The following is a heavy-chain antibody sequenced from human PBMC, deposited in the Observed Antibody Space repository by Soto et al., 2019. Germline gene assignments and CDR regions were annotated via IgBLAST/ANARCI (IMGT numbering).Heavy chain of an antibody. CDR1: GDSISSSNW. D-gene: IGHD3-10*01. Sequence: CAVSGDSISSSNWWRWVRQPPGKGMEWIGEIYHSGSANYNPSLTSRLTMSVDKSKNQFSLNMTSVTAADTAVYYXXXXXXXXXXXGXNXXXXWGPGTLXT. J-gene: IGHJ5*02. CDR2: IYHSGSA. CDR3: XXXXXXXXXXGXNXXXX. V-gene: IGHV4-4*02.